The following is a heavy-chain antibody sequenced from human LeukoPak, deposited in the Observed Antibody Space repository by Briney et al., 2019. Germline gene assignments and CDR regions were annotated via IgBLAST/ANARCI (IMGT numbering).Heavy chain of an antibody. CDR2: ISAYNGNT. CDR3: ARDASALLWFGELVSGWGTYYFDY. D-gene: IGHD3-10*01. V-gene: IGHV1-18*04. J-gene: IGHJ4*02. Sequence: ASVKVSCKASGYTCTSYGISWVRQATGQGLEWMRWISAYNGNTNYAQKLQGRVTMTTDTSTSTAYMELRSLRSDDTAVYYCARDASALLWFGELVSGWGTYYFDYWGQGTLVTVSS. CDR1: GYTCTSYG.